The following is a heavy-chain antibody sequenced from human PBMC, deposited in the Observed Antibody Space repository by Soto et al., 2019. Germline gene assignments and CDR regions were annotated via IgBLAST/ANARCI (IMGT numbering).Heavy chain of an antibody. CDR3: ARPPFPGCINSVCYPFDY. V-gene: IGHV1-46*01. Sequence: QVQLVQSGAEVKKPGASVKVSCKAYGYTFTDYYIHWVRQAPGQGLEWMGMINPSGGSTDYAQKFRGRVTMTRDTSTGTVYMELSSRRSEDTAVYYCARPPFPGCINSVCYPFDYWGQGTLVTVSS. CDR1: GYTFTDYY. J-gene: IGHJ4*02. CDR2: INPSGGST. D-gene: IGHD2-8*01.